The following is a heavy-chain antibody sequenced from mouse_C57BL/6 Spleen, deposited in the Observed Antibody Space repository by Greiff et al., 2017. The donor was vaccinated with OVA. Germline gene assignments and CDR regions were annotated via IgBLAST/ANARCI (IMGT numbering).Heavy chain of an antibody. V-gene: IGHV1-50*01. CDR1: GYTFTSYW. J-gene: IGHJ2*01. Sequence: VQLQQSGAELVKPGASVKLSCKASGYTFTSYWMQWVKQRPGQGLEWIGEIDPSDSDTNYNQKFKGKATLTVDTSSSTAYMQLSSLTSEDSAVYYCARTSDYYNFAYWGQGTTLTVSS. D-gene: IGHD1-1*01. CDR2: IDPSDSDT. CDR3: ARTSDYYNFAY.